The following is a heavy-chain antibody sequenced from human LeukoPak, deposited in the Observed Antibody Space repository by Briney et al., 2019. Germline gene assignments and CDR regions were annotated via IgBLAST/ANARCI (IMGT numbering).Heavy chain of an antibody. J-gene: IGHJ3*02. CDR2: IYHSGST. D-gene: IGHD3-16*01. CDR1: GYSISSGYY. V-gene: IGHV4-38-2*02. Sequence: PSETLSLTCTVSGYSISSGYYWGWIRQPPGKGLEWIGSIYHSGSTYYNPSLKSRVTVSVDTSKNQFSLKLSSVTAADTAVYYCARAVRGNSAFDIWGQGAMVTVSS. CDR3: ARAVRGNSAFDI.